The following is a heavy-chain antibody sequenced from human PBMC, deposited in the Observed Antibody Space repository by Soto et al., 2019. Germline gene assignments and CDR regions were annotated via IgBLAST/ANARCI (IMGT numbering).Heavy chain of an antibody. J-gene: IGHJ6*02. V-gene: IGHV3-23*01. CDR3: ARDTAPSDV. D-gene: IGHD4-17*01. CDR2: ISGSGGGT. Sequence: GGSLRLSCAASGFTFNIYAMSWVRQAPGKGLEWVSAISGSGGGTYYADSVKGRFTISRDNSNNTLYLQMSSLRSEGTAVYYCARDTAPSDVWGQGTTVTVSS. CDR1: GFTFNIYA.